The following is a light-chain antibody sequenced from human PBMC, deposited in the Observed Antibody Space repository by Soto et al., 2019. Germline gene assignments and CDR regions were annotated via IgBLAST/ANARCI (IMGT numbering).Light chain of an antibody. J-gene: IGKJ1*01. V-gene: IGKV4-1*01. CDR3: QQFYGSPWT. CDR2: WAT. CDR1: QSLVHKTNYKNY. Sequence: DIVMTQSPDSLAVSLCERATINCRSSQSLVHKTNYKNYLAWYQQKPGQPPKVLIYWATTRESGVPDRFSGSGSGTDFTLTISGLQTEDVAVYYCQQFYGSPWTFGQGTKVDIK.